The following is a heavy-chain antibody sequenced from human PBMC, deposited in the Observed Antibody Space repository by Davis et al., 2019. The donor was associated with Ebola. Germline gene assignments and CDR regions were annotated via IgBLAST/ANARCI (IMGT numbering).Heavy chain of an antibody. V-gene: IGHV3-30-3*01. D-gene: IGHD2-21*01. CDR2: ISYDGSNK. Sequence: GGSLRLSCAASGFTFSSYAMHWVRQAPGKGLEWVAVISYDGSNKYYADSVKGRFTISRDNSKNTLYLQMNSLRAEDTAVYYCARDRYPGVVWYFDLWGRGTLVTVSS. CDR3: ARDRYPGVVWYFDL. J-gene: IGHJ2*01. CDR1: GFTFSSYA.